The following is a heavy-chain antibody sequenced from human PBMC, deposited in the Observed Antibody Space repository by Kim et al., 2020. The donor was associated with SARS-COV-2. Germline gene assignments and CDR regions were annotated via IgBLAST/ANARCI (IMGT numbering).Heavy chain of an antibody. J-gene: IGHJ5*02. Sequence: SETLSLTCTASGGSISSGGYYWSWIRQHPGKGLEWIGYIYYSGSTYYNPSLKSRVTISVDTSKNQFSLKLSSVTAADTAVYYCARSYYYDSKVSWFDPWGQGTLVTVSS. V-gene: IGHV4-31*03. CDR3: ARSYYYDSKVSWFDP. D-gene: IGHD3-22*01. CDR1: GGSISSGGYY. CDR2: IYYSGST.